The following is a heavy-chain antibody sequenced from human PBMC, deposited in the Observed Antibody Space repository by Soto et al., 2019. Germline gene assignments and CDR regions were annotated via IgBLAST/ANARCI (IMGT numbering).Heavy chain of an antibody. D-gene: IGHD5-12*01. CDR1: GYTFTDDG. Sequence: QVHLVQSGAEVKKPGASVKVSCKASGYTFTDDGIIWVRQAPGQGLEWMGWISPYNGNTNYPQKLQGRVTMTTDTRTSTAYMELRSLRSDDTAVYYCARERTGYDYFDYWGQGTLVTVSS. J-gene: IGHJ4*02. V-gene: IGHV1-18*01. CDR3: ARERTGYDYFDY. CDR2: ISPYNGNT.